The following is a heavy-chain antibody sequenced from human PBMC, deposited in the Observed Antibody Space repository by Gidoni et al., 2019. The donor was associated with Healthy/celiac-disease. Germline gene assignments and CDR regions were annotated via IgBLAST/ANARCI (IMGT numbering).Heavy chain of an antibody. D-gene: IGHD2-21*02. CDR1: GGSFSGSY. Sequence: QVQLQQWGAVLLKPSETLSLTCAVYGGSFSGSYWSWIRQPPGKGLEWIGESNHSGSTNYNPSLKSRVTISVDTSKNQFYLKLSSVTAADTAVYYCARGRGKHIVVVTTRRGGFDPWGQGTLVTVSS. J-gene: IGHJ5*02. CDR3: ARGRGKHIVVVTTRRGGFDP. V-gene: IGHV4-34*01. CDR2: SNHSGST.